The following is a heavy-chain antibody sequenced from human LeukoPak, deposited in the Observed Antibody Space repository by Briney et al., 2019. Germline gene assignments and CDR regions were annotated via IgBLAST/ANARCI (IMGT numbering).Heavy chain of an antibody. J-gene: IGHJ5*02. V-gene: IGHV3-11*04. CDR3: ARVKKGPGSDFIVCWFDH. D-gene: IGHD3-16*02. Sequence: GGSLRLSCAASGFTFIDYYMSWLGQAPGKGLEWVSYISSSGSTIYYADSVKGRFTISMDNAKNSLYLQMNSLRAEDTAVYYCARVKKGPGSDFIVCWFDHWGQGTLVTVSS. CDR2: ISSSGSTI. CDR1: GFTFIDYY.